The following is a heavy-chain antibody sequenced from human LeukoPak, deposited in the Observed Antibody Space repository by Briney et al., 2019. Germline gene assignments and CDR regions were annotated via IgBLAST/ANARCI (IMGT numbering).Heavy chain of an antibody. CDR3: ATWYYYDSSGPLDY. Sequence: ASVKVSCKVSGYTLTELSMHWVRQAPGKGLEWMGGFDPEDGETIYAQKFQGRVTMTEDTSTDTAYMELSGLRSEDTAVYYCATWYYYDSSGPLDYWGQGTLVTVSS. D-gene: IGHD3-22*01. J-gene: IGHJ4*02. CDR1: GYTLTELS. V-gene: IGHV1-24*01. CDR2: FDPEDGET.